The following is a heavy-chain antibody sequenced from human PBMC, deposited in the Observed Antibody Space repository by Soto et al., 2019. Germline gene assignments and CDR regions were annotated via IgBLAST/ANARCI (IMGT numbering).Heavy chain of an antibody. CDR1: GFTFSDYY. D-gene: IGHD2-21*02. Sequence: QVELVESGGGLVKPGGSLRLSCAASGFTFSDYYMSWIRQAPGKGLEWVSYISRSGSTIYYADSVTGRFTISRDNDKNSLYLQMKSLRAEDTAVYYCAAYCGGDCYPHWGQGTLGTVSS. CDR3: AAYCGGDCYPH. V-gene: IGHV3-11*01. CDR2: ISRSGSTI. J-gene: IGHJ4*02.